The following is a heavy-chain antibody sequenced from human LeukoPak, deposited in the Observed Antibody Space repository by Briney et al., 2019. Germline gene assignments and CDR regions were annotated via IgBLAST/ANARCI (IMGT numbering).Heavy chain of an antibody. CDR3: ARSGSGWYVGTDY. D-gene: IGHD6-19*01. CDR1: GYTFTGYY. CDR2: INPNSGGT. Sequence: ASVKVSCKASGYTFTGYYMHWVRQAPGRGLEWMGRINPNSGGTNYAQKFQGRVTMTRDTSISTAYMELSRLRSDDTAVYYCARSGSGWYVGTDYWGQGTLVTVSS. V-gene: IGHV1-2*06. J-gene: IGHJ4*02.